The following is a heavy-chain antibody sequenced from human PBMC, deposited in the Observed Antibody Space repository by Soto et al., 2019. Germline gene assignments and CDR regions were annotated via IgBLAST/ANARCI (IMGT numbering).Heavy chain of an antibody. CDR2: ISHPETT. CDR3: VRGGGYDYFEL. V-gene: IGHV4-30-2*06. J-gene: IGHJ4*02. CDR1: VVTMIYVAYS. Sequence: PSETLSLTCSVSVVTMIYVAYSWDWIRQSPGKGLEWLGYISHPETTYYNTSFMSRLYLSIDRTRNQFFLSLSSMTAADKAVYYCVRGGGYDYFELWGQGLQVTVSS. D-gene: IGHD2-15*01.